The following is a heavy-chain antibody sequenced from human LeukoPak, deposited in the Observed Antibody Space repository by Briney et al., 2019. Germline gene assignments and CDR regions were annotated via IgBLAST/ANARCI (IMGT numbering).Heavy chain of an antibody. Sequence: VASVKVSCKASGGTFSSYAISWVRQAPGQGLEWMGGIIHIFGTANYAQKFQGRVTITADESTSTAYMELSSLRSEDTAVYYCARGVGYCSGGSCREYYFDYWGQGTLVTVSS. J-gene: IGHJ4*02. V-gene: IGHV1-69*13. CDR1: GGTFSSYA. D-gene: IGHD2-15*01. CDR2: IIHIFGTA. CDR3: ARGVGYCSGGSCREYYFDY.